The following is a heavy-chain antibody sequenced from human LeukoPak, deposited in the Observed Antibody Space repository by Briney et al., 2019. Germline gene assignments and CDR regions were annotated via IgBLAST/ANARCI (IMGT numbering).Heavy chain of an antibody. CDR1: GGSFSGYY. CDR2: IYYSGST. J-gene: IGHJ6*03. Sequence: MPSETLSLTCAVYGGSFSGYYWGWIRQPPGKGLEWVGSIYYSGSTYYTPSLKSRVTISVDTSKNQFSLKLSSVTAADTAVYYCASVYYDFWSGYSTYYYYYMDVWGKGTTVTVSS. V-gene: IGHV4-39*07. CDR3: ASVYYDFWSGYSTYYYYYMDV. D-gene: IGHD3-3*01.